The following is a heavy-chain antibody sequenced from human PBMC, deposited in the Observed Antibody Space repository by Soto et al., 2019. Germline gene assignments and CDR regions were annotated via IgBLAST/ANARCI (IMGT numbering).Heavy chain of an antibody. J-gene: IGHJ4*02. D-gene: IGHD5-18*01. CDR3: ARVPPAMAKIDY. Sequence: ASVKVSCKASGYTFTSYAMHWVRQAPGQRLEWMGWINAGNGNTKYSQKFQGRVTITRDTSASTAYMELSSLRSEDTAVYYCARVPPAMAKIDYWGQGPLVTVSS. CDR2: INAGNGNT. CDR1: GYTFTSYA. V-gene: IGHV1-3*01.